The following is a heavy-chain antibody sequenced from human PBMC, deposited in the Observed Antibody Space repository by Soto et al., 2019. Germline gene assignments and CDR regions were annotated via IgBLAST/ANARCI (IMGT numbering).Heavy chain of an antibody. CDR3: ARPGGSGWFYFDS. V-gene: IGHV4-39*01. D-gene: IGHD6-13*01. CDR1: GGSISSRGYY. J-gene: IGHJ4*02. Sequence: SETLSLTCTVSGGSISSRGYYWGWIRQPPGKGLEWIGTIYYSGSTYYNPSLKSRVTISVDTSKNQFSLKLSSVTAADTAVYYCARPGGSGWFYFDSWGQGSQVTVSS. CDR2: IYYSGST.